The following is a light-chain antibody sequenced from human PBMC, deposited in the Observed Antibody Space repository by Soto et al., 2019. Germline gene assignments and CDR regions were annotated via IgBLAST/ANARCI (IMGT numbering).Light chain of an antibody. J-gene: IGKJ5*01. CDR2: GAS. Sequence: EIVLRQSPGSLSFSPGARATLSCRASQSVTSSYLAWYQQKPGQAPRLLIYGASSRATGIPDRFSGSGSGTDFTLTISRLEPEDFAVYYCQQYVSPPITFGQGTRLEIK. CDR1: QSVTSSY. V-gene: IGKV3-20*01. CDR3: QQYVSPPIT.